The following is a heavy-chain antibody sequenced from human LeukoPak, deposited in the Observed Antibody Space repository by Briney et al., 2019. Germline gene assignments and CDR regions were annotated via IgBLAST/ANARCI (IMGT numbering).Heavy chain of an antibody. J-gene: IGHJ4*02. D-gene: IGHD6-13*01. V-gene: IGHV1-18*01. CDR1: GYTFTSYG. Sequence: ASVKVSCKAYGYTFTSYGINWLRQAPGQGPEWMGWISAYNGNTKYAQNLQGRVTMTTDTSTSTAYMELRSLRSDDTAVYYCSRDLPYSSSWESIDNWGQGTLVTVSS. CDR3: SRDLPYSSSWESIDN. CDR2: ISAYNGNT.